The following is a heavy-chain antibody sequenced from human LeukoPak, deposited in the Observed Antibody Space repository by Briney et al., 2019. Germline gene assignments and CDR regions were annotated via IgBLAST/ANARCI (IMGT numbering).Heavy chain of an antibody. Sequence: GASVKVSCKASGYTFTSYGISWVRQAPGQGLEWMGWISAYNGNTNYAQKLQGRVTMTTDTSTSTAYMELRSLRSDDTAVYYCARDRSTPSSNWAQGWWYDYYGMDVWGQGTTVTVSS. CDR2: ISAYNGNT. D-gene: IGHD2-15*01. CDR3: ARDRSTPSSNWAQGWWYDYYGMDV. J-gene: IGHJ6*02. V-gene: IGHV1-18*01. CDR1: GYTFTSYG.